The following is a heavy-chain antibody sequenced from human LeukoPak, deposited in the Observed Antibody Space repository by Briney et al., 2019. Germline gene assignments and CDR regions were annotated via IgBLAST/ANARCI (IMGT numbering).Heavy chain of an antibody. CDR3: ARHGGEVRGVIISSFDY. Sequence: SETLSLTCTVSGGSISSDDYYWGWIRQPPGKGLEWIGYIYYSGITYYNPSLKSRVTISLDTSKNQFSLKLTSVTAADTAVYYCARHGGEVRGVIISSFDYWGQGTLVTVSS. J-gene: IGHJ4*02. CDR1: GGSISSDDYY. V-gene: IGHV4-30-4*01. CDR2: IYYSGIT. D-gene: IGHD3-10*01.